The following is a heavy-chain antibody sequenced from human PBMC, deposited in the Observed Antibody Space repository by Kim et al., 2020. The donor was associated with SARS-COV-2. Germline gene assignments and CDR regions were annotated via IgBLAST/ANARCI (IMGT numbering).Heavy chain of an antibody. Sequence: GGSLRLSCTASGFIFSRYSMNWVRQAPGKGLEWVASISSDSDYIFYGDSMKGRFTISRDNARNSLYLQMDSLRAEDTAVYFCARGYSTSLQADYYYHCMDVWGKGTTVAVSS. D-gene: IGHD2-2*01. CDR2: ISSDSDYI. CDR3: ARGYSTSLQADYYYHCMDV. J-gene: IGHJ6*03. CDR1: GFIFSRYS. V-gene: IGHV3-21*01.